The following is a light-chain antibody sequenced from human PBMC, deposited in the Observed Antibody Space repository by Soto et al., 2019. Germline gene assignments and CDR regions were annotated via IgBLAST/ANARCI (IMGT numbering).Light chain of an antibody. CDR2: DVN. J-gene: IGLJ2*01. CDR3: SLYTSSNTVV. CDR1: TSDIDNYDS. Sequence: QSVLTQPPSVSGSPGQSVTISCTGTTSDIDNYDSVSWYQQAPDTAPKLIIYDVNNRPSGAPDRFSGSTSGNTASLTISRLQAEDETDYFCSLYTSSNTVVFGGGTKLTVL. V-gene: IGLV2-18*01.